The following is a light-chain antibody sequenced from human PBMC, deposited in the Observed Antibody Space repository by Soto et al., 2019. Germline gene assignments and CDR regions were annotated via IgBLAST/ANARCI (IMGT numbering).Light chain of an antibody. V-gene: IGLV2-14*01. Sequence: QSVLTQPASVSGSPGQSITISCTGTSSDVGGYNYVSWYQQLPGKAPKLMIYEVSSRPSGVSNRFSGSKSGNTASLTISGLQAEDEADYYCSSFTSSSSPYVFGTGTKVTVL. CDR1: SSDVGGYNY. CDR2: EVS. CDR3: SSFTSSSSPYV. J-gene: IGLJ1*01.